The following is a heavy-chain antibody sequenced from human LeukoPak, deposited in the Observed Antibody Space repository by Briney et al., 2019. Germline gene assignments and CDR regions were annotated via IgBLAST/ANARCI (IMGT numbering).Heavy chain of an antibody. CDR2: ISGSGGST. V-gene: IGHV3-23*01. CDR3: ARDPTTKDSFGGVIPAALFDY. D-gene: IGHD3-16*02. J-gene: IGHJ4*02. Sequence: GGSLRLSCAASGFTFSSYAMSWVRQAPGKGLEWVSAISGSGGSTYYADSVKGRFTISRDNSKNTLYLQMNSLRAEDTAVYYCARDPTTKDSFGGVIPAALFDYWGQGTLVTVSS. CDR1: GFTFSSYA.